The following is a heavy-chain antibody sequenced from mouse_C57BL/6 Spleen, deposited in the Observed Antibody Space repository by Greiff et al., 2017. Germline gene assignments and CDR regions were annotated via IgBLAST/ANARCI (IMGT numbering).Heavy chain of an antibody. CDR1: GYTFTDYE. CDR3: TGRGNYERYAMDY. Sequence: VQLQQSGAELVRPGASVTLSCKASGYTFTDYEMHWVKQTPVHGLEWIGAIDPETGGTAYNQKFKGKAILTADKSSSTAYMELRSLTSEDSAVYYCTGRGNYERYAMDYWGQRTSVTVSS. J-gene: IGHJ4*01. V-gene: IGHV1-15*01. CDR2: IDPETGGT. D-gene: IGHD2-1*01.